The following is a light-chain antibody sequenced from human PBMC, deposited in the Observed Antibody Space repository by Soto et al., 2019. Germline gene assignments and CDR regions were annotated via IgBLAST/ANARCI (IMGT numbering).Light chain of an antibody. V-gene: IGKV1D-13*01. J-gene: IGKJ3*01. CDR1: QGISSA. CDR3: QHFDDYPCT. CDR2: DAS. Sequence: AIQLTQSPSSLSASVGDSVTITCRASQGISSALAWYQQTPGRAPKLLIYDASTLASGVPSRFSGSRSGTDFTLTVSSLQPEDFATYYCQHFDDYPCTFGPGTKVDI.